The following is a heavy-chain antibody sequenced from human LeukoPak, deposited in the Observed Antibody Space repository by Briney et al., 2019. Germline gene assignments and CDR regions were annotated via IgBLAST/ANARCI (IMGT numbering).Heavy chain of an antibody. D-gene: IGHD1-26*01. Sequence: PSETLSLTCTVSGGSISSGGYYWSWIRQHPGKGLEWIGYIYYSGSTYYNPSLKSRVTISVDTSKDQFSLKLSSVTAADTAVYYCAGTEIVGATTIDYWGQGTLVTVSS. CDR1: GGSISSGGYY. J-gene: IGHJ4*02. CDR3: AGTEIVGATTIDY. V-gene: IGHV4-31*03. CDR2: IYYSGST.